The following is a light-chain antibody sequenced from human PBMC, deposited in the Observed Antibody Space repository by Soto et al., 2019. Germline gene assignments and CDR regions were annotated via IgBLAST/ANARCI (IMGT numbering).Light chain of an antibody. CDR2: DAS. CDR3: QQCYMGWT. J-gene: IGKJ1*01. V-gene: IGKV1-5*01. Sequence: DIQMTQSPSTLSASVGDRVTITCRASKSIGRFLAWYQHQPGKAPKLLIYDASTLESGVPSRFSGTGSGTEFTFSITSLQPEDFSTYYCQQCYMGWTFGQGTKVDFK. CDR1: KSIGRF.